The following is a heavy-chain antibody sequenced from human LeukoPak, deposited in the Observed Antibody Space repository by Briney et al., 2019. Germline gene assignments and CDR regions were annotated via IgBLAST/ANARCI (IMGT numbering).Heavy chain of an antibody. V-gene: IGHV3-7*01. D-gene: IGHD3-3*01. CDR3: ARDAFSRISVFGVVSDAFDI. CDR2: IKQDGGEK. J-gene: IGHJ3*02. Sequence: GGSLRLFCAASGFTFSSYWMSWVRQAPGKGPEWVANIKQDGGEKYYVGSVKGRFTIPRDNAKSSLYLQMNSLRAEDTAVYYCARDAFSRISVFGVVSDAFDIWGQGTMVTVSS. CDR1: GFTFSSYW.